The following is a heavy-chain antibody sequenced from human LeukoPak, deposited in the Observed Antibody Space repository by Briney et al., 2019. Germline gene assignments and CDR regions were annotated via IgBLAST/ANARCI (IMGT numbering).Heavy chain of an antibody. V-gene: IGHV3-7*03. CDR3: ARSLPYGTTWYGRSDF. Sequence: GGSLRLSCAASGFPLNAYLMTWVRQAPGKGLEWVANIKQDGDTKNYVDSVKGRFTISRNNAMNSLYLQMNSLRAEDTAIYYCARSLPYGTTWYGRSDFWGQGTLVTVSS. J-gene: IGHJ4*02. CDR2: IKQDGDTK. CDR1: GFPLNAYL. D-gene: IGHD6-13*01.